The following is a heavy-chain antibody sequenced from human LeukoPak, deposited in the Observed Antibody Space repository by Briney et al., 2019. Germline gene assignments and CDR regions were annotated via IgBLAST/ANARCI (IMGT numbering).Heavy chain of an antibody. J-gene: IGHJ5*02. V-gene: IGHV3-30-3*01. CDR2: ISYDRSNK. CDR1: GFTFSSYA. Sequence: GGSLRLSCAASGFTFSSYAMHWVRQAPGKGLEWVAVISYDRSNKYYADSVKGRFTISRDNSKNTLYLQMNSLRAEDTAVYYCASLSIAVDLNWFDPWGQGTLVTVSS. CDR3: ASLSIAVDLNWFDP. D-gene: IGHD6-19*01.